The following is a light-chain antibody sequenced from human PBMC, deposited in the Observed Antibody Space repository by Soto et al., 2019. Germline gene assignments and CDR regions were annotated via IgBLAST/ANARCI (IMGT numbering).Light chain of an antibody. Sequence: DIVMTQSPDSLAVSLGERATINCKSSQSVLSSSNNKNFLAWYQQKPGQSPKLLIYWASTRESGVPDRFSGSGSGTHFTLTISSLQAEDVAVYYCQQYYMIPYTFGQGTKLEIK. CDR1: QSVLSSSNNKNF. CDR2: WAS. J-gene: IGKJ2*01. V-gene: IGKV4-1*01. CDR3: QQYYMIPYT.